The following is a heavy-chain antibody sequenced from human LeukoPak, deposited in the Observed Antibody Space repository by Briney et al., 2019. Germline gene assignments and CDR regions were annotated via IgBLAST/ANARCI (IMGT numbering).Heavy chain of an antibody. CDR1: GGSISSGDYY. Sequence: SETLSLTCTVSGGSISSGDYYWSWIRQPPGKGLEWIGYIYYSGSTNYNPSLKSRVTISVDTSKNQFSLKLSSVTAADTAVYYCARGSITMVRGVPFDYWGQGTLVTVSS. J-gene: IGHJ4*02. D-gene: IGHD3-10*01. CDR2: IYYSGST. CDR3: ARGSITMVRGVPFDY. V-gene: IGHV4-30-4*01.